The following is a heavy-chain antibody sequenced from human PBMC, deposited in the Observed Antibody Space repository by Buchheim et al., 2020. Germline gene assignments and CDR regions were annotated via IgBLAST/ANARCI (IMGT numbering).Heavy chain of an antibody. CDR2: IYYSGST. Sequence: QVQLQESGPGLVKPSETLSLTCTVSGGSISSYYWSWIRQPPGKGLEWIGYIYYSGSTNYNPSPKSRVTISVDTSKNQFSLKLSSVTAADTAVYYCARLGTITPIIAARYSWFDPWGQGTL. CDR3: ARLGTITPIIAARYSWFDP. V-gene: IGHV4-59*01. J-gene: IGHJ5*02. CDR1: GGSISSYY. D-gene: IGHD6-6*01.